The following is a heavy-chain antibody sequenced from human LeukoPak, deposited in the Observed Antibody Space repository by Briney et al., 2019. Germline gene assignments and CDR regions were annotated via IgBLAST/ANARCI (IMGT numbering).Heavy chain of an antibody. CDR1: GFTFSSYA. J-gene: IGHJ4*02. CDR3: ARDRTRDGYNQGRVFDY. CDR2: ISYDGSNK. V-gene: IGHV3-30-3*01. D-gene: IGHD5-24*01. Sequence: GGSLRLTCAASGFTFSSYAMHWVRQAPGKGLEWVAVISYDGSNKYYADSVKGRFTISRDNSKNTLFLQMNSLRGEDTAVYYCARDRTRDGYNQGRVFDYWGQGTLVTVSS.